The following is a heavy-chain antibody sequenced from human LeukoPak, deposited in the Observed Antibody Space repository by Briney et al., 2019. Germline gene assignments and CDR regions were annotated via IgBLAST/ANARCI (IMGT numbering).Heavy chain of an antibody. J-gene: IGHJ4*02. D-gene: IGHD3-10*01. CDR3: ARGTVTMVDY. Sequence: GGSLRLSCAASGFTFDDYGMSWVRQAPGKGVEWVSVIYSGSSTYYSDSVKGRFTISRDNSKNTLFLQMNSLRAGDTAVYYCARGTVTMVDYWGQGTLVTVPP. V-gene: IGHV3-66*01. CDR2: IYSGSST. CDR1: GFTFDDYG.